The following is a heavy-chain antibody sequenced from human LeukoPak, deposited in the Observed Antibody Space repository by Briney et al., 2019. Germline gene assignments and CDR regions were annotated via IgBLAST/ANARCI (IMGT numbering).Heavy chain of an antibody. CDR1: GFTFTDFS. D-gene: IGHD3-9*01. CDR2: LGSSGANK. V-gene: IGHV3-23*01. CDR3: AKGSGTLGPRMTNYDILTGYYRRVAGDAFDI. Sequence: GGSLRLSCAASGFTFTDFSMSWVRQTPGKGLEWVASLGSSGANKYYADSVRGRFSISRDNSRDTVSLQMSSLRAEDTAVYYCAKGSGTLGPRMTNYDILTGYYRRVAGDAFDIWGQGTMVTVSS. J-gene: IGHJ3*02.